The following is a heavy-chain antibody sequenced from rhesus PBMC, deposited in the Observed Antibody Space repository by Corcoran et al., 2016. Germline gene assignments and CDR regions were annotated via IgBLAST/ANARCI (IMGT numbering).Heavy chain of an antibody. D-gene: IGHD4-29*01. J-gene: IGHJ3*01. V-gene: IGHV4-122*02. CDR3: ARDGDDGSSYGAFDF. CDR2: ISYSGST. Sequence: QVQLQESGPGLVTPSETLSLTCAVSGGSISRRYYYWRWIRPAPGTGLEWIVYISYSGSTNYNPSLKSRVTISRDTSKNQFSLKLNSVTAADTAVYYCARDGDDGSSYGAFDFWGQGLRVTVSS. CDR1: GGSISRRYYY.